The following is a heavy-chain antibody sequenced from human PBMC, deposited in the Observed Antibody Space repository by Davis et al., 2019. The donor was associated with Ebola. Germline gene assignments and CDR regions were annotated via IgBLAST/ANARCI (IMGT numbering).Heavy chain of an antibody. Sequence: SETLSLTCTVSGGSISSYYWSWIRQPPGKGLEWIGEINHSGSTNYNPSLKSRVTISVDTSKNQFSLKLSSVTAADTAVYYCARGPAYSWFDPWGQGTLVTVSS. CDR3: ARGPAYSWFDP. CDR2: INHSGST. CDR1: GGSISSYY. V-gene: IGHV4-34*01. J-gene: IGHJ5*02.